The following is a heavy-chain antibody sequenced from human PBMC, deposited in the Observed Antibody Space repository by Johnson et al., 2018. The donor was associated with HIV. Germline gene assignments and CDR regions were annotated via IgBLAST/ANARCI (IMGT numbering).Heavy chain of an antibody. Sequence: GKGLEWVGRIKSKSDGGTTDYAAPVEGRCTISRDDSKNTLSLQMNSLKTEDTAVYYCDSDRTYHPIFGGVENAFDVWGQGTMVTVSS. V-gene: IGHV3-15*01. J-gene: IGHJ3*01. D-gene: IGHD3-3*01. CDR2: IKSKSDGGTT. CDR3: DSDRTYHPIFGGVENAFDV.